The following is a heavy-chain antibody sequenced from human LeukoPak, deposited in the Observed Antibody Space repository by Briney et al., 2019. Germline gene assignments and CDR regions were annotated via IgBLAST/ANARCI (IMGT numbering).Heavy chain of an antibody. D-gene: IGHD5-18*01. J-gene: IGHJ6*02. CDR2: IYYSGST. Sequence: PSETLSLTCTVSGGSISSYYWSWLRQPPGKGLEWLGYIYYSGSTNYNPSLKSRVTISVDTSKNQFSLKMSSVTAADTAVYYCARGAVDTAMVPLMDYYYYYGMDVWGQGTTVTVSS. CDR1: GGSISSYY. V-gene: IGHV4-59*01. CDR3: ARGAVDTAMVPLMDYYYYYGMDV.